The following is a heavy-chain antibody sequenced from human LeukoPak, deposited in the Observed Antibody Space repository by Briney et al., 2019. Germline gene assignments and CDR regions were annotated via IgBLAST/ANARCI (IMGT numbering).Heavy chain of an antibody. CDR3: AREGYGSRSRDNWLDP. D-gene: IGHD3-10*01. CDR1: GGSISTYY. J-gene: IGHJ5*02. V-gene: IGHV4-59*12. Sequence: PSETLSLTCTVSGGSISTYYWSWIRQPPGKAPEWIGYIYYSGSPIYSPSLNSRVTISLDTSKNQFSLKLSSVTAADTAVYYCAREGYGSRSRDNWLDPWGQGTLVTVSS. CDR2: IYYSGSP.